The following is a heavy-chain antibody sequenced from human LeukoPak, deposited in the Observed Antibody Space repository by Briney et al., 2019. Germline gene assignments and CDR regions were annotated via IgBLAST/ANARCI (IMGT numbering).Heavy chain of an antibody. Sequence: AGGSLRLSCAASGFTFSSYWMSWVRQAPGKGLEWVANIKQDGSEKYYVDSVKGRFTISRDNAKNSLYLQMNSLRAEDTAVYYCAREVELLWFGEPTAYYFDYWGQGTLVTVSS. D-gene: IGHD3-10*01. J-gene: IGHJ4*02. CDR1: GFTFSSYW. CDR3: AREVELLWFGEPTAYYFDY. CDR2: IKQDGSEK. V-gene: IGHV3-7*03.